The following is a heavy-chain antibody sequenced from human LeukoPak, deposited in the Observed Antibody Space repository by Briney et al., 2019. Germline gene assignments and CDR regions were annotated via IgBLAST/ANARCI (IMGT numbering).Heavy chain of an antibody. CDR3: WRGSMSGYSSRWVPQSRWFDP. CDR1: GGSFSGYY. Sequence: SETLSLTCAVYGGSFSGYYWRWIRQPPGKGLEWIGETSHSGSNNYHPSLKSRVTIPVETSKNQFSLKLSSLTAGDTAGYYCWRGSMSGYSSRWVPQSRWFDPWGQGTLVTVSS. D-gene: IGHD6-13*01. J-gene: IGHJ5*02. V-gene: IGHV4-34*01. CDR2: TSHSGSN.